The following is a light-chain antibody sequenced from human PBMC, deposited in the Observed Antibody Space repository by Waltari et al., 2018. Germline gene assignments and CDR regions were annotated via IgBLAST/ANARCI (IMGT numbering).Light chain of an antibody. CDR3: SSYTTSSAPGV. CDR2: EVS. J-gene: IGLJ1*01. V-gene: IGLV2-14*01. CDR1: HSDVGAYDF. Sequence: QSALTQPSSVSGSPGQSITISCPGTHSDVGAYDFVSWYQQHPGKAPHLIIYEVSNRPSGISNRFSASKSGNTASLTISGLQAEDEADYYCSSYTTSSAPGVFGTGTRVTVL.